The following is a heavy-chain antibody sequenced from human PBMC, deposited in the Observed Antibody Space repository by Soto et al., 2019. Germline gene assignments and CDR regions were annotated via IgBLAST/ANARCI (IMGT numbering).Heavy chain of an antibody. CDR2: IYYSGST. CDR1: GGSISSYY. Sequence: PSETLSLTCTDSGGSISSYYWSWIRQPPGKGLEWIGYIYYSGSTNYNPSLKSRVTISVDTSKNQFSLKLSSVTAADTAVYYCARERAVAVDGTHTEYYYYYGMDVWGQGTTVTVSS. J-gene: IGHJ6*02. CDR3: ARERAVAVDGTHTEYYYYYGMDV. D-gene: IGHD6-19*01. V-gene: IGHV4-59*01.